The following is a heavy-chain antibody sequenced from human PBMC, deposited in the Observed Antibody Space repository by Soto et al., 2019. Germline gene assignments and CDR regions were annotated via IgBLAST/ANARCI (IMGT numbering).Heavy chain of an antibody. Sequence: GASVKVSCKASGYTFTSYGISWVRQAPGQGLEWMGWISAYNGNTNYAQKLQGRVTMTTDTSTSTAYMELRSLRSDDTAVYYCARDPLPISKNTIPYYFDYWGQGTLVTVSS. V-gene: IGHV1-18*01. CDR1: GYTFTSYG. CDR3: ARDPLPISKNTIPYYFDY. J-gene: IGHJ4*02. CDR2: ISAYNGNT. D-gene: IGHD3-9*01.